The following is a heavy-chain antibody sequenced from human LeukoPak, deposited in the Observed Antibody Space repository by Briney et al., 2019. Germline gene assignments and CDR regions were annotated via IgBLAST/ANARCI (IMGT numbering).Heavy chain of an antibody. V-gene: IGHV4-59*01. D-gene: IGHD3-22*01. CDR3: ARYYYDSSGYYYGT. J-gene: IGHJ5*02. CDR1: GGSISSYY. CDR2: IYYSGST. Sequence: PSETLSLTCTVSGGSISSYYWSWIRQPPEKGLEWIGYIYYSGSTNYNPSLKSRVTISVDTSKNQFSLKLSSVTAADTAVYYCARYYYDSSGYYYGTWGQGTLVTVSS.